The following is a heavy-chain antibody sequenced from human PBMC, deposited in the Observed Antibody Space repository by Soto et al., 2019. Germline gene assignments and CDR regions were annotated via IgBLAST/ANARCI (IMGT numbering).Heavy chain of an antibody. J-gene: IGHJ4*02. D-gene: IGHD3-16*02. V-gene: IGHV4-31*03. CDR2: IYYSGST. CDR3: ARATYDYVWGSYRYTGLYCDY. Sequence: QVQLQESGPGLVKPSQTLSLTCTVSGGSISSGGYYWSWIRQHPGKGLEWIGYIYYSGSTYYTPSLKGRVTTSGDTAKNQCSRKRSCVTAADTGVDYCARATYDYVWGSYRYTGLYCDYWGQGTLVTVSS. CDR1: GGSISSGGYY.